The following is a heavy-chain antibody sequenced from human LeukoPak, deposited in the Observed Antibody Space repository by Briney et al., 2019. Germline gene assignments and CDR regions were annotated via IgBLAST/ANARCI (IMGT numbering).Heavy chain of an antibody. CDR3: ARDPPGIAAAGTYSFDY. CDR1: GFTFSSYG. J-gene: IGHJ4*02. D-gene: IGHD6-13*01. CDR2: IWYDGSNK. V-gene: IGHV3-33*01. Sequence: TGGSLRLSCAASGFTFSSYGMHWVRQAPGKGLEWVAVIWYDGSNKYYADSVKGRFTISRDNSKNTLYLQMNSLRAEDTAVYYCARDPPGIAAAGTYSFDYWGQGTLVTVSS.